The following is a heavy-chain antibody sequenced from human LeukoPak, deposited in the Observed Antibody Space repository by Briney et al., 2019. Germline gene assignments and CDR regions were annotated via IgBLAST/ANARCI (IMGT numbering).Heavy chain of an antibody. CDR3: ASFDYYDSSGAFDI. Sequence: GESLKISCKGSGYSFTGYWIGWVRQMPGKGLEWMGIIYPGDSDTRYSPSFQGQVTISADKSIGTAYLQWSSLKASDTAMYYCASFDYYDSSGAFDIWGQGTMVTVSS. V-gene: IGHV5-51*01. CDR1: GYSFTGYW. CDR2: IYPGDSDT. D-gene: IGHD3-22*01. J-gene: IGHJ3*02.